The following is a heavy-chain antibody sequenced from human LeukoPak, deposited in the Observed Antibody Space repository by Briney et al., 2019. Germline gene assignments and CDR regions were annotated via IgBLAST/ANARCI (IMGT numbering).Heavy chain of an antibody. CDR1: GFTFSSYG. V-gene: IGHV3-30*18. CDR2: ISYDGSNK. Sequence: GGSLRLSCAASGFTFSSYGMHWVRQAPGKGLEWVAVISYDGSNKYYADSVKGRFTISRDNSKNTLYLQMNSLRAEDTAVYYCAKDLPGPYGSGSRALDYWGQGTLVTASS. J-gene: IGHJ4*02. CDR3: AKDLPGPYGSGSRALDY. D-gene: IGHD3-10*01.